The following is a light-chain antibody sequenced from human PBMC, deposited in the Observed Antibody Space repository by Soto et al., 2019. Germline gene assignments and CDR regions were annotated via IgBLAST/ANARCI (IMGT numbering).Light chain of an antibody. CDR2: EVT. CDR1: STDIGAYNY. Sequence: QSVLTQPASVSGSPGQSITISCTGTSTDIGAYNYVSWYQQHPGKAPKLLIYEVTNRPSGVYNRFSGSKSGNTASLTISGLQAEDEAVYYRHSYDRSLIVYYVFGNGTKRTV. V-gene: IGLV2-14*01. CDR3: HSYDRSLIVYYV. J-gene: IGLJ1*01.